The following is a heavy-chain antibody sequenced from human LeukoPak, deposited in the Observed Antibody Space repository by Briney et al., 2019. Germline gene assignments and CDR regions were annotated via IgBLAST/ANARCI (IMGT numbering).Heavy chain of an antibody. J-gene: IGHJ6*03. Sequence: SETLSLTCTVSGGSISSYYWSWIRQPPGKGLEWIGYIYYSGSTNYNPSLKSRVTISVDTSKNQFSLKLSSVTAADTAVYYCARGSSDGDLYYYYMDVWGKGTTVTVSS. CDR2: IYYSGST. CDR1: GGSISSYY. D-gene: IGHD3-10*01. CDR3: ARGSSDGDLYYYYMDV. V-gene: IGHV4-59*08.